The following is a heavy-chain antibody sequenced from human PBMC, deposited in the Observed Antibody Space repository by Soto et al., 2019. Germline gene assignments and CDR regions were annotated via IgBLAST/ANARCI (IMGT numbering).Heavy chain of an antibody. J-gene: IGHJ6*01. D-gene: IGHD1-26*01. CDR3: ARVGGSYSNYYYDMDV. CDR2: IYYSGST. CDR1: GDSISSSNYY. Sequence: QLQLQESGPGLVKPSETLSLTCTVSGDSISSSNYYWGWIRQPPGKGLEWIGTIYYSGSTYYKPSLKSRVTISVDTSKNQFSLKLSSVTAADTAVYYCARVGGSYSNYYYDMDVW. V-gene: IGHV4-39*01.